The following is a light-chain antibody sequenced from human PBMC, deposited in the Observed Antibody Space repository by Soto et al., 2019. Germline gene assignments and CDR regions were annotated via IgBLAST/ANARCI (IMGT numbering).Light chain of an antibody. CDR1: QGISSY. CDR3: QQLNSYPL. J-gene: IGKJ3*01. Sequence: DIQLTQSPSFLSASVGDRVTITCRASQGISSYLAWYQQKPGKAPKLLIYAPSTLQSGVPSRFSGSGSGTEFPLTISSLQPEDFATYYCQQLNSYPLFGPGTKVDIK. CDR2: APS. V-gene: IGKV1-9*01.